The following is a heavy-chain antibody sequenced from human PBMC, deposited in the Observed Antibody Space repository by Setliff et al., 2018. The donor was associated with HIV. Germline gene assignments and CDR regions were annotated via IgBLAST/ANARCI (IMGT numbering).Heavy chain of an antibody. Sequence: SETLSLTCTVSGGSISSSYWSWTRQPPGKGLEWIGYIYYSGSTNYNPSLKSRVTISVDTSKNQFSLKLSSVTAADTAVYYCALDPGYRRDYWGQGTLVTVSS. J-gene: IGHJ4*02. CDR3: ALDPGYRRDY. V-gene: IGHV4-59*08. CDR1: GGSISSSY. CDR2: IYYSGST. D-gene: IGHD5-12*01.